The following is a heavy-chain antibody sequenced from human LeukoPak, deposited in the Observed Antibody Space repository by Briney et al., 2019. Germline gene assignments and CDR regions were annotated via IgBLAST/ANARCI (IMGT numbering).Heavy chain of an antibody. CDR3: ARGLYSYGYAFDY. CDR2: IYSGGST. CDR1: GFTVSSNY. V-gene: IGHV3-53*01. Sequence: PGGSLGLSCAASGFTVSSNYMSWVRQAPGKGLEWVSVIYSGGSTYYADSVKGRFTISRDNSKNTLYLQMNSLRAEDTAVYYCARGLYSYGYAFDYWGQGTLVTVSS. J-gene: IGHJ4*02. D-gene: IGHD5-18*01.